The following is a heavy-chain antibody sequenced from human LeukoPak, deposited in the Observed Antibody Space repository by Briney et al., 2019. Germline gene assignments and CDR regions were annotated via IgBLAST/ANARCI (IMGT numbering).Heavy chain of an antibody. D-gene: IGHD5-18*01. Sequence: GASVKVSCKASGYTFTGYYLHWVRQAPGQGLEWMGWINPNSGGTSYAQKFQDRVTMTRDTYTSTAYMELSRLRSDATAVYYCTRDPGDTAMAKYYFDYWGQGTLVTVSS. CDR3: TRDPGDTAMAKYYFDY. CDR1: GYTFTGYY. CDR2: INPNSGGT. J-gene: IGHJ4*02. V-gene: IGHV1-2*02.